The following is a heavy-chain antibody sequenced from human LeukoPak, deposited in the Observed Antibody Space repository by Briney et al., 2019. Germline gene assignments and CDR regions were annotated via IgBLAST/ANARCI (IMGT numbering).Heavy chain of an antibody. V-gene: IGHV3-11*01. CDR1: GFTFSDYY. CDR3: ARDYSSGLPMDY. J-gene: IGHJ4*02. D-gene: IGHD3-22*01. CDR2: ISSSGSAI. Sequence: GGSLRLSCAASGFTFSDYYMSWIRQAPGKGLEWVSYISSSGSAIYCADSVKGRFTISRDNAKNSLYLQMNSLRAEDTAVYYCARDYSSGLPMDYWGQGTLVTVSS.